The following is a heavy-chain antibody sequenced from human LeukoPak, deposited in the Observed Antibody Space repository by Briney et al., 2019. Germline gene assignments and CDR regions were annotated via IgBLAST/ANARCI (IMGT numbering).Heavy chain of an antibody. CDR2: INPSGGST. CDR1: GYTFTSYY. J-gene: IGHJ4*02. Sequence: ASVKVSCKASGYTFTSYYMHWVRQAPGQGLEWMGIINPSGGSTSYAQKFQGRVTMTRDTSTSTVYMELSSLRSEDTAVYYCAKDERNWNYNLASQTYDWGQGTLVTVSS. CDR3: AKDERNWNYNLASQTYD. V-gene: IGHV1-46*01. D-gene: IGHD1-7*01.